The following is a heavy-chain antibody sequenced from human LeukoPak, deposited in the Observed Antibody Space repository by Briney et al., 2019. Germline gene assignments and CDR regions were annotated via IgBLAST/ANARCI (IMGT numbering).Heavy chain of an antibody. CDR3: AGGAAMTYYYYMDV. D-gene: IGHD2-2*01. Sequence: AASVKVSCKASGYTFTGYYMHWVRQAPGQGLEWMGWINPNSGGTNYAQKFQGRVTMTRDTSISTAYMELSRLRSDDTAVYYCAGGAAMTYYYYMDVWGKGTTVTVSS. J-gene: IGHJ6*03. CDR1: GYTFTGYY. V-gene: IGHV1-2*02. CDR2: INPNSGGT.